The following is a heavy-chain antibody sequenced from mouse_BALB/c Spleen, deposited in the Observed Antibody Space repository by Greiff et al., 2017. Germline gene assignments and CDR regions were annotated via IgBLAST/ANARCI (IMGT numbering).Heavy chain of an antibody. D-gene: IGHD1-1*01. CDR3: AREGNYYYFDY. Sequence: EVQGVESGGGLVKPGGSLKLSCAASGFTFSDYYMYWVRQTPEKRLEWVATISDGGSYTYYPDSVKGRFTISRDNAKNNLYLQMSSLKSEDTAMYYCAREGNYYYFDYWGQGTTLTVSS. J-gene: IGHJ2*01. CDR1: GFTFSDYY. CDR2: ISDGGSYT. V-gene: IGHV5-4*02.